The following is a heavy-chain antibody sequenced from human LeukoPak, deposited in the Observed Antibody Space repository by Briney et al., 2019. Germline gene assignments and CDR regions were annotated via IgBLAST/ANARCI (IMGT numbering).Heavy chain of an antibody. Sequence: GGSLRLSCAASGFTVSSNYMSWVRQAPGKGLEWVSVIYSGGSTYYADSVKGRFTISRDNSKNTLYLQMSSLRAEDTAVYYCASTGSSSSRDYWGQGTLVTASS. CDR3: ASTGSSSSRDY. J-gene: IGHJ4*02. CDR2: IYSGGST. V-gene: IGHV3-66*02. CDR1: GFTVSSNY. D-gene: IGHD6-6*01.